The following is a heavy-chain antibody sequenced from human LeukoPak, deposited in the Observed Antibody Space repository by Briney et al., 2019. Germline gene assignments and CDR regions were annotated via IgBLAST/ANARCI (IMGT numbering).Heavy chain of an antibody. V-gene: IGHV3-20*04. CDR3: ARVKGSGYRNSIDY. CDR2: INWNGGST. CDR1: GFTFDDYA. D-gene: IGHD3-3*01. Sequence: PGGSLRLSCAASGFTFDDYAMNWVRQATGKGLGWVSGINWNGGSTYYRDSVKGRFTISRDNAKNSLYLQMNSLRAEDTALYYCARVKGSGYRNSIDYWGQGTLVTVSS. J-gene: IGHJ4*02.